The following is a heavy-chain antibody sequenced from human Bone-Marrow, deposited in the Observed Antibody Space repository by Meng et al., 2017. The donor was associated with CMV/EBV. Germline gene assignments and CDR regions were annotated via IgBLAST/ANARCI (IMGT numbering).Heavy chain of an antibody. CDR2: IYWNDDK. CDR3: AHRRPPWGGNSVFDY. J-gene: IGHJ4*02. Sequence: SGPTLVIPTQTLTLTCTFSGFSLSTSGVGVGWIRQPPGKALEWLALIYWNDDKRYSPSLKSRLTITKDTSKNQVVLTMTNMDPVDTATYYCAHRRPPWGGNSVFDYWGQGTLVTVSS. CDR1: GFSLSTSGVG. D-gene: IGHD4-23*01. V-gene: IGHV2-5*01.